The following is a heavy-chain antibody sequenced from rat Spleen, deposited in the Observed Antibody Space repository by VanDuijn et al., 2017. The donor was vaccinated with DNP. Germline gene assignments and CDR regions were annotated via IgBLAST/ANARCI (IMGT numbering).Heavy chain of an antibody. J-gene: IGHJ4*01. Sequence: QVQMKETGPGLVQTTQTLSVTCTVSGFSLTSYGVHWVRQAPGKGLEWMGIIWGDGSTNYNSALKSRLSISRDTSKSQVFLTMNSLQTDDTAVYYCAALPGTYAMDAWGQGTSVTVSS. V-gene: IGHV2-77*01. CDR2: IWGDGST. CDR1: GFSLTSYG. D-gene: IGHD1-4*01. CDR3: AALPGTYAMDA.